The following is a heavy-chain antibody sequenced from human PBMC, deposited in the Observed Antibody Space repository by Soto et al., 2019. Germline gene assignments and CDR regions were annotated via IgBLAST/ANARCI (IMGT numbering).Heavy chain of an antibody. Sequence: QVQLQESGPGLVKPSGTLSLTCAVSGGSISSSNWWSWVRQPPGKGLEWIGEIYHSGSTNYNPSPKSRLTISVDKSKNQFSLKLSSVTAADTAVYYCARDKGIAARRDAFDIWGQGTMVTVSS. V-gene: IGHV4-4*02. CDR3: ARDKGIAARRDAFDI. CDR2: IYHSGST. J-gene: IGHJ3*02. D-gene: IGHD6-6*01. CDR1: GGSISSSNW.